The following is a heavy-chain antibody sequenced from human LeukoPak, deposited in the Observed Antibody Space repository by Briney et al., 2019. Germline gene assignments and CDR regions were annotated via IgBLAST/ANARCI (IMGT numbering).Heavy chain of an antibody. CDR3: ARAAPRYYYDSSGYLLDY. D-gene: IGHD3-22*01. Sequence: PGRSLRLSCAASGFTFSSYAMHWVRQAPGKGLEWVAVISYDGSNKYYADSVKGRFTISRDNSKNTLYLQMNSLRAENTAVYYCARAAPRYYYDSSGYLLDYWGQGTLVTVSS. J-gene: IGHJ4*02. V-gene: IGHV3-30-3*01. CDR1: GFTFSSYA. CDR2: ISYDGSNK.